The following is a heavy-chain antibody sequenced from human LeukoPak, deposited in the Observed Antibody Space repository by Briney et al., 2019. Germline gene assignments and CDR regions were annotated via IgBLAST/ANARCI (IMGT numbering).Heavy chain of an antibody. V-gene: IGHV4-31*03. CDR1: GGSISSGGYY. Sequence: PSQTLSLTCTVSGGSISSGGYYWSWIRQHPGKGLEWIGYIYYSGSTYYNPSLKSRVTISVDTSKNQFSLKLSSVTAADTAVYYCARAQDTATALGYLDYWGQGTLVTVSS. CDR2: IYYSGST. D-gene: IGHD3-22*01. CDR3: ARAQDTATALGYLDY. J-gene: IGHJ4*02.